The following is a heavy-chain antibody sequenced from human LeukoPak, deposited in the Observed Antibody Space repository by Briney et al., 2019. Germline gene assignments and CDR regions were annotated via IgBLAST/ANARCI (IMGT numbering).Heavy chain of an antibody. D-gene: IGHD2-8*01. J-gene: IGHJ5*01. Sequence: SETLSLTCTVSGDSTSNFYWNWIRQSPGKGLEWIGNIHYSGSSVYNPSLKSRGTISIDTSRRQFFLKLNSVTAADTAVYFCALAPNSNWFDFWGPGILVTVSS. CDR2: IHYSGSS. CDR3: ALAPNSNWFDF. CDR1: GDSTSNFY. V-gene: IGHV4-59*03.